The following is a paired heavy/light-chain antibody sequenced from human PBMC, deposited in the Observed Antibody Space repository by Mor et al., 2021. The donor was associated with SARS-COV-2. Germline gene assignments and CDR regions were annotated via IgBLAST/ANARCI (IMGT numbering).Light chain of an antibody. Sequence: EILMTQSPATLSVSPGERATLSCRASQSVSSNLAWYQQKPGQAPRLVIYGASTRATGIPARFSGSGSGTEFTLTISSLQSEDFAVYYCQHYNNWPPWTFGQGTKVEIK. CDR2: GAS. V-gene: IGKV3-15*01. J-gene: IGKJ1*01. CDR3: QHYNNWPPWT. CDR1: QSVSSN.
Heavy chain of an antibody. CDR1: GFTFSSYA. D-gene: IGHD5-18*01. J-gene: IGHJ3*02. Sequence: QVQLVESGGGAVQPGRSLRLSCAASGFTFSSYAMHWVRQAPGKGLEWVALISYDGSNKYYADSVKGRFTISRDNSKNTLYLQMNSLRADDTAVYYCARDPKGGYSSGWGAFDIWGQGTMVTVSS. CDR2: ISYDGSNK. CDR3: ARDPKGGYSSGWGAFDI. V-gene: IGHV3-30-3*01.